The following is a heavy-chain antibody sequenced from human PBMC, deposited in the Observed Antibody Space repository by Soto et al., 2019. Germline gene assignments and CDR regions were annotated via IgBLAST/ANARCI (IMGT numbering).Heavy chain of an antibody. CDR1: GFTFSSYG. CDR2: ISYDGSNK. V-gene: IGHV3-30*18. J-gene: IGHJ6*02. D-gene: IGHD3-10*01. Sequence: PGGSLRLSCAASGFTFSSYGMHWVRQAPGKGLEWVAVISYDGSNKYYADSVKGRFTISRDNSKNTLYLQMNSLRAEDTAVYYCAKDFAGEWHYYYYGMDVWGQGTTVTVSS. CDR3: AKDFAGEWHYYYYGMDV.